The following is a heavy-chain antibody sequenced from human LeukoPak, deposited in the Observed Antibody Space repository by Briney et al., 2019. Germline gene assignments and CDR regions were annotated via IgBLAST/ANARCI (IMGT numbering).Heavy chain of an antibody. CDR3: ARTYYYDSSGYFDY. J-gene: IGHJ4*02. CDR2: IYYSGST. Sequence: SQTLSLTCTVSGGSINSGDNYWSWIRQPPGKGLEWIGFIYYSGSTYYNPSLKSRVTISVDTSKNQFSLKLSSVTAADTAVYYCARTYYYDSSGYFDYWGQGTLVTVSS. CDR1: GGSINSGDNY. V-gene: IGHV4-30-4*01. D-gene: IGHD3-22*01.